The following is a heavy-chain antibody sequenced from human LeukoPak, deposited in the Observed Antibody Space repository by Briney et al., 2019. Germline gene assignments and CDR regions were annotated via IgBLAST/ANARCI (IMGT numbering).Heavy chain of an antibody. J-gene: IGHJ4*02. D-gene: IGHD3-3*02. CDR1: GFTVSSNY. V-gene: IGHV3-53*01. CDR3: RICGGGRPIIDF. Sequence: PGGSLRLSCAASGFTVSSNYMSWVRQAPGKGLEWVSVVYRSGGTNYADSVKGRFTISRDDSKNTMSVQMNSLRAEDTAVYYCRICGGGRPIIDFLGPGTLVTVSS. CDR2: VYRSGGT.